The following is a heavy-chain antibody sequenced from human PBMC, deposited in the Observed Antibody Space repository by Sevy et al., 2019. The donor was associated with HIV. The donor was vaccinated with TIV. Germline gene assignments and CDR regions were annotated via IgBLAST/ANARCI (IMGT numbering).Heavy chain of an antibody. D-gene: IGHD5-12*01. CDR1: GYTLTKLS. J-gene: IGHJ3*02. CDR3: ATPQYVGYDYESLDI. Sequence: ASVKVSCKVSGYTLTKLSMHWVRQAPGKGLEWMGGFDPEDGETIYSQKFQGRVTMTEDTSTDTAYMELSSLRSEDTAVSYCATPQYVGYDYESLDIWGQGTMVTVSS. V-gene: IGHV1-24*01. CDR2: FDPEDGET.